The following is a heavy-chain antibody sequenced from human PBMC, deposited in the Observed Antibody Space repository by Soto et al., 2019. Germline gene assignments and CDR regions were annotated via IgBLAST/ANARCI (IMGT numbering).Heavy chain of an antibody. V-gene: IGHV4-34*01. CDR1: GVSFSGYY. CDR2: INHSGST. CDR3: ARGTGRAFDI. J-gene: IGHJ3*02. Sequence: SETLSLTCAVYGVSFSGYYWSWIRQPPGKGLEWIGEINHSGSTNYNPSLKSRVTISVDTSKNQFSPKLSSVTAADTAVYYCARGTGRAFDIWGQGTMVTVSS.